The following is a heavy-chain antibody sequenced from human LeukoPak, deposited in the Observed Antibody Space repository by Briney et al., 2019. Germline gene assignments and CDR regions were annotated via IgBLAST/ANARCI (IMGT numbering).Heavy chain of an antibody. D-gene: IGHD6-19*01. CDR2: IYYSGST. CDR1: GGSISSSIYY. V-gene: IGHV4-61*05. J-gene: IGHJ6*03. CDR3: ARSGVVAGYYYYYYMDV. Sequence: SETLSLTCTVSGGSISSSIYYWGWVRQPPGKGLEWIGYIYYSGSTNYNPSLKSRITISVDTSKNQFSLKLSSVTAADTAVYYCARSGVVAGYYYYYYMDVWGKGTTVTISS.